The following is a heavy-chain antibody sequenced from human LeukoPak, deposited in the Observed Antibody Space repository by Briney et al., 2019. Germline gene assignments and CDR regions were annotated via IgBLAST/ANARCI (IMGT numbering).Heavy chain of an antibody. CDR3: ARYIVVVPAAKYGMDV. CDR2: ISSSSSYI. CDR1: GFTFSSYS. Sequence: GGSLRLSCAASGFTFSSYSMNWVRQAPGKGLEWVSSISSSSSYIYYADSVKGRFTISRDNAKNSLYLQMNSLRAEDTAVYYCARYIVVVPAAKYGMDVWGKRTTVTVSS. J-gene: IGHJ6*04. V-gene: IGHV3-21*01. D-gene: IGHD2-2*01.